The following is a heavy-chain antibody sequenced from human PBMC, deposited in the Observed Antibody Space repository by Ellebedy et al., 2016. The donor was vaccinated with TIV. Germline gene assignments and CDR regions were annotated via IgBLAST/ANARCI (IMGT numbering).Heavy chain of an antibody. CDR3: ASLTLYQRLFDY. CDR2: ISYDGSNK. Sequence: GGSLRLXXSASGFTFSSYAMHWVRQAPGKGLEWVAVISYDGSNKYYADSVKGRFTISRDNSKNTLYLQMNSLRAEDTAVYYCASLTLYQRLFDYWGQGTLVTVSS. V-gene: IGHV3-30-3*01. D-gene: IGHD6-25*01. CDR1: GFTFSSYA. J-gene: IGHJ4*02.